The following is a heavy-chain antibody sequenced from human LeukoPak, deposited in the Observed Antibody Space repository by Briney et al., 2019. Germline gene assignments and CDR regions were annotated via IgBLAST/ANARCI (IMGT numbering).Heavy chain of an antibody. CDR3: ARGYGSAYYYYYHMDV. D-gene: IGHD3-10*01. J-gene: IGHJ6*03. V-gene: IGHV4-34*01. CDR2: INHSGST. CDR1: GGSFSGYY. Sequence: SETLSLTCAVYGGSFSGYYWSWIRQPPGKGLEWIGEINHSGSTNYNPSLKSRVTISVDTSKNQFSLKLSSVTAADTAVYYCARGYGSAYYYYYHMDVWGKGTTVTISS.